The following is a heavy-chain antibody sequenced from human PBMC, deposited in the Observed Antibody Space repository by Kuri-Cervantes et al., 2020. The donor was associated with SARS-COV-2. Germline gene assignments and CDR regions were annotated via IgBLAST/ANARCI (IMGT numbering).Heavy chain of an antibody. CDR1: GFTFSSYA. D-gene: IGHD6-19*01. CDR2: IYSGGSSK. V-gene: IGHV3-23*03. J-gene: IGHJ5*02. CDR3: AKSSGTADGGFDP. Sequence: GGSLRLSCAASGFTFSSYAMSWVRQAPGKGLEWVSVIYSGGSSKYYADSVKGRFTISRDNSKNTLYLQMNSLRAEDTAVYYCAKSSGTADGGFDPWGQGTLVTVSS.